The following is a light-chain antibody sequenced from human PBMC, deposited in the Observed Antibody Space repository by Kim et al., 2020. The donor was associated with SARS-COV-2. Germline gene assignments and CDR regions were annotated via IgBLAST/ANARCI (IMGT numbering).Light chain of an antibody. J-gene: IGLJ2*01. V-gene: IGLV3-1*01. CDR2: QDS. Sequence: GTPGQTASITCSGDKLGDKYACWYQQKPGQSPVLVIYQDSKRPSGIPERFSGSNSGNTATLTISGTQAMDEADYYCQAWDSSTVVFGGGTQLTVL. CDR1: KLGDKY. CDR3: QAWDSSTVV.